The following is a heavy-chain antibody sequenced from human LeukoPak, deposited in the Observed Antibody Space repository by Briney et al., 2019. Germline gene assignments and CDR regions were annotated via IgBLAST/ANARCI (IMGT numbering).Heavy chain of an antibody. CDR2: INHSGST. CDR3: ARQNGYYDFWSGYLRYFDY. D-gene: IGHD3-3*01. CDR1: GGSFSGYY. J-gene: IGHJ4*02. Sequence: SETLSLTCAVYGGSFSGYYWSWIRQPPGKGLEWIGEINHSGSTNYNPSLKSRVTISVDTSKNQFSLKLSSVTAADTAVYYCARQNGYYDFWSGYLRYFDYWGQGTLVTVSS. V-gene: IGHV4-34*01.